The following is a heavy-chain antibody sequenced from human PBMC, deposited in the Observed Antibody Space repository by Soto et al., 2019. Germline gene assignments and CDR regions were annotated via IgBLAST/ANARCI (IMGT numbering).Heavy chain of an antibody. D-gene: IGHD1-1*01. CDR3: ARIIARTGGTKANWFDP. J-gene: IGHJ5*02. Sequence: SGPTLVNATGTVRLTCTVSGFSLSNARVGVSWIRQPPGKALEWLAHIFSNDEKSYNTSLKSRLTISKDTSKSQVVLTMTNLDPVDTATYYCARIIARTGGTKANWFDPWGRGTLVTVSS. CDR2: IFSNDEK. CDR1: GFSLSNARVG. V-gene: IGHV2-26*01.